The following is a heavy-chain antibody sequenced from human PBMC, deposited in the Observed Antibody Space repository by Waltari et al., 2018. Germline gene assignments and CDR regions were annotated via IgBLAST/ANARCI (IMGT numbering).Heavy chain of an antibody. J-gene: IGHJ4*02. CDR2: ISGSGGST. V-gene: IGHV3-23*01. Sequence: EVQLLESGGGLVQPGGSLRLSCAAFGFIFRRLDLRWARQAPGKGREWVSAISGSGGSTYYAASVKGRFTISRDNSKNTLYLQMNSLRADDTAVYYCATEEWELLPPDYWGQGTLVTVSS. D-gene: IGHD1-26*01. CDR1: GFIFRRLD. CDR3: ATEEWELLPPDY.